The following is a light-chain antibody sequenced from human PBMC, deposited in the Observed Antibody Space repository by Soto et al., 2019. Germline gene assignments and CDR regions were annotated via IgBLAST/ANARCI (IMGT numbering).Light chain of an antibody. V-gene: IGLV2-8*01. CDR1: SNDVGGYNF. CDR2: EVS. Sequence: ALAQPPSASGSPGQSVTISCAGTSNDVGGYNFVSWYQQHPGKAPKLMIFEVSKRPSGVPDRFSGSKSGNTASLTVSGLQAEDEADYYCSSYAGNNIFYVFGTGTKVTVL. CDR3: SSYAGNNIFYV. J-gene: IGLJ1*01.